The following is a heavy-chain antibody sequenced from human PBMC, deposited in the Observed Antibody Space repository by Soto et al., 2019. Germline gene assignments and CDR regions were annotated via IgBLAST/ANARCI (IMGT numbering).Heavy chain of an antibody. CDR2: ISGSGGST. D-gene: IGHD2-15*01. J-gene: IGHJ6*02. Sequence: EVQLLESGGGLVQPGGSLRLSCAASGFTFSSYAMSWVRQAPGKGLEWVSAISGSGGSTYYADSVKGRFTISRDNSKNTLYLQMNSLRAEDTAVYYCASAPRVPARPTPRYYYYGMDVWGQGTTVTVSS. CDR1: GFTFSSYA. V-gene: IGHV3-23*01. CDR3: ASAPRVPARPTPRYYYYGMDV.